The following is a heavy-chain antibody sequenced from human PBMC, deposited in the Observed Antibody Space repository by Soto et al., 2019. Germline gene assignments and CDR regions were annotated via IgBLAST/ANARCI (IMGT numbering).Heavy chain of an antibody. Sequence: EVQLLESGVGLLKPGGSLRLSCAASGFSFNSYAMTWVRQAPGKGLEWVSTITGSGDSTYYAVSVKGRITISRDNSKNTLYLQINSLRAEDPAIYYCAKGGGKDYYYYMDVWGKGTTVTVSS. CDR2: ITGSGDST. D-gene: IGHD3-16*01. J-gene: IGHJ6*03. V-gene: IGHV3-23*01. CDR3: AKGGGKDYYYYMDV. CDR1: GFSFNSYA.